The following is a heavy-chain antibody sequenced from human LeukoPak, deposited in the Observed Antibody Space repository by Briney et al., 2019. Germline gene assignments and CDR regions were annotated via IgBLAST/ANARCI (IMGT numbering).Heavy chain of an antibody. CDR2: INPTGDST. CDR1: GYTFTSYY. V-gene: IGHV1-46*01. Sequence: ASVKVSCKASGYTFTSYYMHWVRQAPGQGLEWMGLINPTGDSTGYAQKFQGRVTMTRDTSISTAYMELSRLRSDDTAVYYCARVDDRGHYYDSSGPRKLFDYWGQGTLVTVSS. D-gene: IGHD3-22*01. J-gene: IGHJ4*02. CDR3: ARVDDRGHYYDSSGPRKLFDY.